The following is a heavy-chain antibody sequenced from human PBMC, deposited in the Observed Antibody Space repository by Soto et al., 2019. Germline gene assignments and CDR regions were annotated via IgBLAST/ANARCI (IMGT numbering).Heavy chain of an antibody. CDR2: IYYSGST. D-gene: IGHD6-13*01. V-gene: IGHV4-39*07. Sequence: SETLSLTCTVSGGSISSSSYYWGWIRQPPGKGLEWIGSIYYSGSTYYNPSLKSRVTISVDTSKNQFSLKLSSVTAADTAVYYCARVQAAAGKKVWFDPWGQGTLVTVSS. J-gene: IGHJ5*02. CDR3: ARVQAAAGKKVWFDP. CDR1: GGSISSSSYY.